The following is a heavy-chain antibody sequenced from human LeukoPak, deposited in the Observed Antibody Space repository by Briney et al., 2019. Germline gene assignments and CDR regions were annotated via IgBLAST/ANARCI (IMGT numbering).Heavy chain of an antibody. J-gene: IGHJ5*02. CDR1: GFTFSNHT. V-gene: IGHV3-30-3*01. CDR3: AREELGSSLGFDP. Sequence: GGSLRLSCAASGFTFSNHTIHWVRQPPGKGLEWVAVISFDGSNKYYADSVKGRFTISRDNPKNTLYLQMNSLRAEHTAVYYCAREELGSSLGFDPWGQGTLVTVSS. D-gene: IGHD3-16*01. CDR2: ISFDGSNK.